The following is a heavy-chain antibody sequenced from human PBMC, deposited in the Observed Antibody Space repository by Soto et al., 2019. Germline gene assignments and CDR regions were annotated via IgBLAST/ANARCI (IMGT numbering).Heavy chain of an antibody. CDR2: INPNRGGT. Sequence: QVQLVQSGAEVKKPGASVKVSCKASGYSFTGHYIHWVRQAPGQGLEWMGWINPNRGGTKYAQKFQGRVTMTRDTSISTAYMELSSLRSDGTAVYYCARDDAFDIWGQGTVVTVSS. CDR3: ARDDAFDI. V-gene: IGHV1-2*02. CDR1: GYSFTGHY. J-gene: IGHJ3*02.